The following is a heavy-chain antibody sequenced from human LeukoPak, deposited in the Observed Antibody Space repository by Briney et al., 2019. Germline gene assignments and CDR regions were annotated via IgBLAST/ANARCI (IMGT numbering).Heavy chain of an antibody. Sequence: PGRSLRLSCAASGFTFDDYAVHWVRQAPGKGLEWVSGISWNSGSIGYADSVKGRFTISRDNAKNSLYLQMNSLRAEDTALYYCAKGDDYCSSTSCYLVYWGQGTLVTVSS. CDR3: AKGDDYCSSTSCYLVY. CDR1: GFTFDDYA. CDR2: ISWNSGSI. D-gene: IGHD2-2*01. J-gene: IGHJ4*02. V-gene: IGHV3-9*01.